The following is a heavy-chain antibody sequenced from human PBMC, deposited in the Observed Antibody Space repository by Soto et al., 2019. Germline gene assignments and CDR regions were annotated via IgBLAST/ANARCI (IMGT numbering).Heavy chain of an antibody. CDR1: GFTFDDYA. Sequence: VQLVESGGGLVQPGRSLRLSCAASGFTFDDYAMHWDRQAPGKGLEWVSGMSWNSGTIAYADSVKGRFTVSRDNAKNSLYLQMNSLRADDTALYCFAKDIRRGFSSAWGDWAQGALVTVSS. D-gene: IGHD6-19*01. J-gene: IGHJ4*02. V-gene: IGHV3-9*01. CDR2: MSWNSGTI. CDR3: AKDIRRGFSSAWGD.